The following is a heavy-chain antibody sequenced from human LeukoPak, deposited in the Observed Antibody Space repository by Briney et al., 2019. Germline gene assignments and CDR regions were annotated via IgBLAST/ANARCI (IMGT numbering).Heavy chain of an antibody. CDR1: GGSISSYY. Sequence: PSETLSLTCTVSGGSISSYYWSWIRQPPGKGLEWIAYIFDIGSINYNPSLKSRVTISLDTSKNQFSLKLSSVTAADTAVYYCAGHHPRNTVDFWGQGTLVTVSS. D-gene: IGHD2/OR15-2a*01. J-gene: IGHJ4*02. CDR2: IFDIGSI. CDR3: AGHHPRNTVDF. V-gene: IGHV4-59*08.